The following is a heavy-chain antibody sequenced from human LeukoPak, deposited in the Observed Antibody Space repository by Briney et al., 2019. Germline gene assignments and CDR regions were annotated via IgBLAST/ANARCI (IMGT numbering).Heavy chain of an antibody. Sequence: ASVKVSCKASGYTFTSYDINWVRQATGQGLEWMGRMNPNSGNTGYAQKFQGRVTMTRNTSISTAYMELSSLRSEDTAVYYCARVSAVAGTGVDPWGQGTLVTVSS. CDR3: ARVSAVAGTGVDP. V-gene: IGHV1-8*01. CDR2: MNPNSGNT. CDR1: GYTFTSYD. D-gene: IGHD6-19*01. J-gene: IGHJ5*02.